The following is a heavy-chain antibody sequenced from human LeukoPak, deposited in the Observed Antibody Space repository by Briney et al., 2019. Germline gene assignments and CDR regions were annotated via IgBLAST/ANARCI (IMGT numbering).Heavy chain of an antibody. CDR2: ISSSSSTI. CDR3: ARDSPIGKSPPRY. CDR1: GFTFSSYS. V-gene: IGHV3-48*04. J-gene: IGHJ4*02. Sequence: PGGSLRLSCAASGFTFSSYSMNWVRQAPGKGLEWVSYISSSSSTIYYADSVKGRFTISRDNAKNSLYLQMNSLRAEDTAVYYCARDSPIGKSPPRYWGQGTQVTVSS. D-gene: IGHD3-10*01.